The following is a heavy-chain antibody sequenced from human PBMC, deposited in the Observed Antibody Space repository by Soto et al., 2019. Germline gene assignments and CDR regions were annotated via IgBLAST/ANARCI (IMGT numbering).Heavy chain of an antibody. J-gene: IGHJ4*02. D-gene: IGHD2-2*01. Sequence: SETLSLTCTVSGGSISSYYWSWIRQPAGKGLEWIGRIYTSGSTNYNPSLKSRVTMSVDTSKNQFSLKLSSVTAADTAVYYCAREDVYCSSTSCYHGSPFDYWGQGTLVTVSS. V-gene: IGHV4-4*07. CDR1: GGSISSYY. CDR3: AREDVYCSSTSCYHGSPFDY. CDR2: IYTSGST.